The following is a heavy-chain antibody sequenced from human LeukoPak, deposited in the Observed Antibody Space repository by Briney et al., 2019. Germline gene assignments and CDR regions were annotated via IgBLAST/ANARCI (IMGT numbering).Heavy chain of an antibody. J-gene: IGHJ5*02. CDR3: ARSLVVGATYPYH. Sequence: ASVKVSCKASGYTFTNYDINWVRQATGQGLEWMGWVNPDSGNTGYAQKFQGRVTMTRNTSISTAYMELSSLRSEDTAMYYCARSLVVGATYPYHWGQGTLVTVSS. CDR2: VNPDSGNT. D-gene: IGHD1-26*01. CDR1: GYTFTNYD. V-gene: IGHV1-8*01.